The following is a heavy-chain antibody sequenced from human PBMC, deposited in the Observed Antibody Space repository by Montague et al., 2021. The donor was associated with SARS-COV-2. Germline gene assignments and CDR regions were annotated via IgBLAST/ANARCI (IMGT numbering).Heavy chain of an antibody. V-gene: IGHV4-39*01. CDR3: ARHVTFGGVVVALDY. D-gene: IGHD3-16*02. J-gene: IGHJ4*02. CDR2: IFYSGTT. Sequence: SETLSLTCTVSSGSISGSENSWGWIRQSPGKGLEWFGSIFYSGTTYFNPSLRSRIAISVDTSKNQFSLKVTSVTAADTAVYYCARHVTFGGVVVALDYWGQGHLVSVSS. CDR1: SGSISGSENS.